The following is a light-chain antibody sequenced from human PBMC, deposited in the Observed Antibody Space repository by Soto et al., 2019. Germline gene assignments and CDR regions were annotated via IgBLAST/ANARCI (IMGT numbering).Light chain of an antibody. V-gene: IGKV3-20*01. CDR1: QSVSSSY. J-gene: IGKJ5*01. CDR2: GAS. Sequence: EIVLTQSPATLSLSPGERATLSCRASQSVSSSYLAWYQQKPGQAPRLLIYGASSRATGIPDRFSVSGSGTDFTLTISRLEPEDFAVYYCQQYGSSPTFGQGTRLEIK. CDR3: QQYGSSPT.